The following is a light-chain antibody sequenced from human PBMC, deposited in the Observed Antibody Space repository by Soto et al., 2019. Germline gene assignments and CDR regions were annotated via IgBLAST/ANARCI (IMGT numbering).Light chain of an antibody. V-gene: IGKV3-15*01. Sequence: EIVMTQSPGTLSVSPGERATVSCRASQSVSSTLAWYPQKPGQAPRVLIYDASTRATGIPASLSGSGSGTAFTRTISSLTSEDLAVYFCLQYDDWPFTFGTGTTVEIK. CDR3: LQYDDWPFT. CDR2: DAS. J-gene: IGKJ3*01. CDR1: QSVSST.